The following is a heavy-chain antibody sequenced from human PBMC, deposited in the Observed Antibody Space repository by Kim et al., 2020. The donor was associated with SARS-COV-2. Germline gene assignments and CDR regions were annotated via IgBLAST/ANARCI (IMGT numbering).Heavy chain of an antibody. J-gene: IGHJ5*02. V-gene: IGHV1-69*13. D-gene: IGHD3-22*01. CDR3: ARGSGYYDSSGYHNWFDP. Sequence: SVKVSCKASGGTFSSYAISWVRQAPGQGLEWMGGIIPIFGTANYAQKFQGRVTITADESTSTAYMELSSLRSEDTAVYYCARGSGYYDSSGYHNWFDPWGQGTLVTVSS. CDR2: IIPIFGTA. CDR1: GGTFSSYA.